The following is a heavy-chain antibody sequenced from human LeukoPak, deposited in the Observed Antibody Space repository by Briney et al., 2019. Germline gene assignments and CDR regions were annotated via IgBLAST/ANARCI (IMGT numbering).Heavy chain of an antibody. D-gene: IGHD3-10*01. CDR1: GGTFSSYA. J-gene: IGHJ6*02. CDR3: ATVGGSGSPRYYYYGMDV. CDR2: IIPIFGTA. V-gene: IGHV1-69*13. Sequence: SVKVSCKASGGTFSSYAISWVRQAPGQGLEWMGGIIPIFGTANYAQKFQGRVTITADESTSTAYMELSSLRSEDTAVYYCATVGGSGSPRYYYYGMDVWGQGTTVTVSS.